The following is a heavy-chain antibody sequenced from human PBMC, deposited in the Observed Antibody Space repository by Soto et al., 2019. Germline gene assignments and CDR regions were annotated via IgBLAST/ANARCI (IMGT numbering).Heavy chain of an antibody. J-gene: IGHJ3*02. CDR1: GGSISSYY. Sequence: SETLSLTCTVSGGSISSYYWSWIRQPPGKGLEWIGYIYYSGSTNYNPSLKSRVTISVDTSKNQFSLKLSSVTAADTAVYYCARVGSGYDGAAFDIWGQGTMVTVSS. D-gene: IGHD5-12*01. CDR3: ARVGSGYDGAAFDI. V-gene: IGHV4-59*01. CDR2: IYYSGST.